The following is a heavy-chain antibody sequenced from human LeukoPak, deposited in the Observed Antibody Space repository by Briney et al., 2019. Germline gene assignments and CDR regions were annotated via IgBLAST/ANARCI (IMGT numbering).Heavy chain of an antibody. J-gene: IGHJ5*02. CDR2: IYYSGST. Sequence: PSETLSLTCTVSGGSISSYYWSWIRQPPGKGLEWIGYIYYSGSTNYNPSLKSRVTISVDTSKNQFSLKLSSVTAADTAVYYCARSLYYYGSGSWFDPWGQGTLVTVSS. V-gene: IGHV4-59*01. CDR1: GGSISSYY. CDR3: ARSLYYYGSGSWFDP. D-gene: IGHD3-10*01.